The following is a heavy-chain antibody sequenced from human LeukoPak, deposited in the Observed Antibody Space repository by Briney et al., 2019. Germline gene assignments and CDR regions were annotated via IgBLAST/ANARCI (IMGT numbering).Heavy chain of an antibody. CDR3: AKTGIHYDSSGYYCDI. CDR1: GFTFSSYG. V-gene: IGHV3-30*18. Sequence: GGSLRLSCAASGFTFSSYGMHWVRQAPGKGLEWVAVISYDGSNKYYADSVKGRFTISRDNSKNTLYLQMNSLRAEDTGVYYCAKTGIHYDSSGYYCDIWGQGTMVTVSS. CDR2: ISYDGSNK. D-gene: IGHD3-22*01. J-gene: IGHJ3*02.